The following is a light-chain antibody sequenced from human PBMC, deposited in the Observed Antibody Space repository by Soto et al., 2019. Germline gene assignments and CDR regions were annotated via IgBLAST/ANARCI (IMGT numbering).Light chain of an antibody. CDR1: SSNIGSNY. V-gene: IGLV1-47*01. CDR3: AAWDDSLSV. CDR2: RNN. Sequence: QSALTQPPSASGTPGQRVTISCSGSSSNIGSNYVYWYQQLPGTAPKLLIYRNNQRPSGVPDRFSGSKSGTPASLAISGLRSEDEADYYCAAWDDSLSVFGTGTKVTVL. J-gene: IGLJ1*01.